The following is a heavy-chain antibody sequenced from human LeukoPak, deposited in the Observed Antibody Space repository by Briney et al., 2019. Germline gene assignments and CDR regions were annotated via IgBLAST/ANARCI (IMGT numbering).Heavy chain of an antibody. CDR2: MSPKSGNT. CDR1: GYTFVSYD. CDR3: ARGSWLAKGGFFDY. D-gene: IGHD6-19*01. V-gene: IGHV1-8*01. Sequence: ASVKVSCKASGYTFVSYDINWVRQATGQGPEWMGWMSPKSGNTGYAQKFQGRVTMTRDTSISTAYMELSSLRSDDTAVYYCARGSWLAKGGFFDYWGQGTLVTVSS. J-gene: IGHJ4*02.